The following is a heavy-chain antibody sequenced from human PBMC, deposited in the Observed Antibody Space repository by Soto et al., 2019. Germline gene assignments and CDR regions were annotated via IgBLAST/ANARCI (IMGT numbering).Heavy chain of an antibody. D-gene: IGHD2-15*01. J-gene: IGHJ4*02. V-gene: IGHV3-21*01. Sequence: GGSLRLSCAASGFTFNSYSMNWVRQAPGKGLEWVSSMSRSSRYIYYADSVKGRFTISRDNARNSVYLQMNSLRAEDTAVYYCARDGGVAATLANYFDYWGQGTLVTVSS. CDR2: MSRSSRYI. CDR3: ARDGGVAATLANYFDY. CDR1: GFTFNSYS.